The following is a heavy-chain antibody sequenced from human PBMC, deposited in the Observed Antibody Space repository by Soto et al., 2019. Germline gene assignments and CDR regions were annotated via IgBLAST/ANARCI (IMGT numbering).Heavy chain of an antibody. V-gene: IGHV3-30-3*01. J-gene: IGHJ4*02. CDR2: MSFDGTNE. CDR3: ARSRDAYCVSHFDH. CDR1: GFTFSDYV. D-gene: IGHD1-26*01. Sequence: QVQLLESGGGAVQPGRSLRLSCTTSGFTFSDYVLHWVRQAPGKGLEWVTTMSFDGTNEYYADSVKGRFSISRDTAQRTLYLQMDSLRSDDTAVDYCARSRDAYCVSHFDHWGPGTLVAVTS.